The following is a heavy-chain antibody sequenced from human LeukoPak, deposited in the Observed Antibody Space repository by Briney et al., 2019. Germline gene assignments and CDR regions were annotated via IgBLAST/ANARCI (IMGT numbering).Heavy chain of an antibody. Sequence: GGSLRLSCAASGFTFDDYAMHWVRQAPGKGLEWVSVISWNSGTIGYADSAKGRFTISRDNAKNSLYLQINSLRTEDTALYYCAKDVTSSWPSALDYWGQGTLVTVSS. CDR3: AKDVTSSWPSALDY. J-gene: IGHJ4*02. CDR1: GFTFDDYA. CDR2: ISWNSGTI. D-gene: IGHD6-13*01. V-gene: IGHV3-9*01.